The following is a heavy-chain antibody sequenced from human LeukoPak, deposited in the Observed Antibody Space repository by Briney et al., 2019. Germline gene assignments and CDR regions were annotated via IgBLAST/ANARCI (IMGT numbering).Heavy chain of an antibody. CDR1: GYTFTGYY. Sequence: ASVKVSCKASGYTFTGYYMHWARQAPGQGLEWMGWINPNSGGTNYAQKFQDRVTITRDTSISTGYMELSRLRSDDTAVYYCARVGWELHFDYWGQGTLVTVSS. D-gene: IGHD1-26*01. CDR3: ARVGWELHFDY. J-gene: IGHJ4*02. CDR2: INPNSGGT. V-gene: IGHV1-2*02.